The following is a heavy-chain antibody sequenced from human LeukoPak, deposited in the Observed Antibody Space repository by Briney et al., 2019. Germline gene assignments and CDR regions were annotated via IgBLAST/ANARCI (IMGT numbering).Heavy chain of an antibody. J-gene: IGHJ4*02. CDR2: ISSSSSYT. CDR3: ARPNGYSGYDPLVS. Sequence: GGSLRLSCAASGFTFSDYHMSWIRQAPGKGLEWVSYISSSSSYTNYADSVKGRFTISRDNAKNSLYLQMNSLRAEDTAVYYCARPNGYSGYDPLVSWGQGTLVTVSS. V-gene: IGHV3-11*06. D-gene: IGHD5-12*01. CDR1: GFTFSDYH.